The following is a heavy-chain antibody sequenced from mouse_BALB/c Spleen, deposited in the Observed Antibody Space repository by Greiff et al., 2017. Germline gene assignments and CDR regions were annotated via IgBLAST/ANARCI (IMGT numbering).Heavy chain of an antibody. CDR2: IDPETGGT. J-gene: IGHJ2*01. Sequence: VQGVESGAELVRPGASVTLSCKASGYTFTDYEMHWVKQTPVHGLEWIGAIDPETGGTAYNQKFKGKATLTADKSSSTAYMELRSLTSEDSAVYYCTRGGGYYDYWGQGTTLTVSS. D-gene: IGHD2-3*01. V-gene: IGHV1-15*01. CDR1: GYTFTDYE. CDR3: TRGGGYYDY.